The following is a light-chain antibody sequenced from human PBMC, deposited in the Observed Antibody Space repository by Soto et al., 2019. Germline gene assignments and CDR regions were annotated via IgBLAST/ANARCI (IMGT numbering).Light chain of an antibody. CDR3: HQYNNWPPGT. CDR1: QSVSSN. CDR2: GAS. Sequence: EIVMTQSPATLSVSPGERATLSCRASQSVSSNLAWYQQKPGQAPRLLIYGASTRATGIPARLSGSGSGTEFTLTISSLQSEDFAVYYCHQYNNWPPGTFGQGTKVEIK. J-gene: IGKJ1*01. V-gene: IGKV3-15*01.